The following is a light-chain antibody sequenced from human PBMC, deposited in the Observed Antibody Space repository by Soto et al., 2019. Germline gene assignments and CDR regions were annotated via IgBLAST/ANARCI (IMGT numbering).Light chain of an antibody. CDR1: SSNIGSNT. Sequence: QCVLTQPPSASGTPGQRVTISCSGSSSNIGSNTINWYQQLPGTAPKLLIYASKQRPSGVPDRFSGSKSGTSASLAISGLQSEDEADYYCAAWDDSLNGVAFGGGTKLTVL. J-gene: IGLJ2*01. CDR2: ASK. CDR3: AAWDDSLNGVA. V-gene: IGLV1-44*01.